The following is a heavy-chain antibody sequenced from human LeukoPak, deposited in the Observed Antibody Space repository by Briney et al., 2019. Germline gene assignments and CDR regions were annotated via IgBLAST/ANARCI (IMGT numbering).Heavy chain of an antibody. CDR1: GFTFSKAW. CDR3: TTGGSGYSPDDYGMDV. D-gene: IGHD5-18*01. V-gene: IGHV3-15*07. J-gene: IGHJ6*02. Sequence: GGSLTLTCAVSGFTFSKAWMIWLPRAPGKGREGVVRTISKTDSGTTDYATSVKGRFSISSDDSKNTLYLEMNSLKTEDTAVYYCTTGGSGYSPDDYGMDVWGQGTTVTVSS. CDR2: TISKTDSGTT.